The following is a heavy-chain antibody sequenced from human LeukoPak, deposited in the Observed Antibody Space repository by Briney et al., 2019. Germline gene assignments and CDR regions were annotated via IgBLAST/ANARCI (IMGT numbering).Heavy chain of an antibody. V-gene: IGHV4-59*01. J-gene: IGHJ4*02. CDR2: IYCSGST. CDR3: ARTTTMVRGVIIDFDY. D-gene: IGHD3-10*01. Sequence: SETLSLTCTVSGVSISSYYWSWLRQPPGKGLEWVGYIYCSGSTNYNPSLKSRVTISVDTSKNQFSLQLSSVTAADTAVYYCARTTTMVRGVIIDFDYWGQGTLVTVSS. CDR1: GVSISSYY.